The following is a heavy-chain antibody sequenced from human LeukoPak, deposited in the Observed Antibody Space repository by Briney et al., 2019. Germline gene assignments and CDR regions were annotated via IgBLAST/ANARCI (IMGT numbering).Heavy chain of an antibody. CDR1: GFTFSSYS. D-gene: IGHD1-7*01. CDR2: ISSSSSYI. CDR3: AREDDWNYEDY. Sequence: GGSLRLSCAASGFTFSSYSMNWVRQAPGKGLEWVSSISSSSSYIYYADSVKGRFTISRDNAKNSLYLQMNSLGAEDTAIYFCAREDDWNYEDYWGQGTLVTVSS. J-gene: IGHJ4*02. V-gene: IGHV3-21*01.